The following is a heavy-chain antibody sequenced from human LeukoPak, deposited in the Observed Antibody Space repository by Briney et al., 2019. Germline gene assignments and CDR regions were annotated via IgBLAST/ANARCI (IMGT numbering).Heavy chain of an antibody. Sequence: GGSLRLSCAASGFTVNSNYMSWVRQAPGKGLEWVSVIYSGGSTYYADSVKGRFTISRDNSKNTLYLQMNSLRAEDTAVYYCARDRSGYYPYYFDYWGQGTLVTVSS. V-gene: IGHV3-66*02. J-gene: IGHJ4*02. CDR3: ARDRSGYYPYYFDY. D-gene: IGHD3-22*01. CDR1: GFTVNSNY. CDR2: IYSGGST.